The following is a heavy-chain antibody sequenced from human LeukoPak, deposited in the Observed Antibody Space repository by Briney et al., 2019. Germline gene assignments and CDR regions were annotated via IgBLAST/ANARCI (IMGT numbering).Heavy chain of an antibody. Sequence: PGGSLRLSCATSGFTFSSYTMTWVRQAPGKGLEYVSGIGTSAGSTIYADSVKGRFTISRDNSKNTVYLQMDSLRVEDTAVYHCAKAPNWDRGYWGQGTLVTVSS. CDR3: AKAPNWDRGY. CDR2: IGTSAGST. V-gene: IGHV3-23*01. CDR1: GFTFSSYT. D-gene: IGHD3-10*01. J-gene: IGHJ4*02.